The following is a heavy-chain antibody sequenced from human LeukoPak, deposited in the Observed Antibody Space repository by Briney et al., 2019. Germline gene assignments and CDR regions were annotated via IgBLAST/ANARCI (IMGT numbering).Heavy chain of an antibody. Sequence: GGSLRLSCAASGFTFSSYSMNWVRQAPGKGLEWVSSISSSSSYIYYADSVKGRFTISRDNAKNSLYLQMNSLRAEDTAVYYCARDLEPVAAAGTPISYRGQGTLVTVSS. V-gene: IGHV3-21*01. D-gene: IGHD6-13*01. CDR2: ISSSSSYI. CDR3: ARDLEPVAAAGTPISY. CDR1: GFTFSSYS. J-gene: IGHJ4*02.